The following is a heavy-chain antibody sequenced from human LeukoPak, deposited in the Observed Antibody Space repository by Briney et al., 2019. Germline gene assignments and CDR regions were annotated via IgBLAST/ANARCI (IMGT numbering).Heavy chain of an antibody. J-gene: IGHJ2*01. V-gene: IGHV3-9*01. CDR3: AKDQQWLVRGYFDL. Sequence: GRSLRLSCAASGFTFDDYAVHWVRHAPGKGLEWVSGISWNSGSIGYADSVKGRFTISRDNAKNSLYLQMNSLRAEDTALYYCAKDQQWLVRGYFDLWGRGTLVTVPS. D-gene: IGHD6-19*01. CDR1: GFTFDDYA. CDR2: ISWNSGSI.